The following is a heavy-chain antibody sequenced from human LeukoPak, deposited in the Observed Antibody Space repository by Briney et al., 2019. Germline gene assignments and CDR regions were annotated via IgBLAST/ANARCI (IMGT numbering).Heavy chain of an antibody. J-gene: IGHJ4*02. V-gene: IGHV3-30-3*01. CDR2: ISYDGSNE. CDR1: GFTFSRYA. Sequence: GRSLRLSCAASGFTFSRYAMHWVRQAPGKGLEWVAVISYDGSNEYYADSVKGRFTISRDNAKNSLFLQMNSLRAEDTAVYYCAKDILAAGLFFDYWGQGALVTVSS. D-gene: IGHD6-13*01. CDR3: AKDILAAGLFFDY.